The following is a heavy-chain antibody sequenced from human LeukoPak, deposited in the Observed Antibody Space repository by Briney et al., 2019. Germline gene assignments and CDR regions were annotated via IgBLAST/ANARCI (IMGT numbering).Heavy chain of an antibody. D-gene: IGHD1-20*01. CDR3: ATLTGTTYPYYFDF. CDR1: GASIRHYY. V-gene: IGHV4-59*01. J-gene: IGHJ4*02. Sequence: SETLSLTCTVSGASIRHYYWSWIRQPPGKGLEWIGNLYHSGSPNYDPSLKSRVTISIDTAKNQFSLRLRSVTAADTAVYYCATLTGTTYPYYFDFWGQATLVTVSS. CDR2: LYHSGSP.